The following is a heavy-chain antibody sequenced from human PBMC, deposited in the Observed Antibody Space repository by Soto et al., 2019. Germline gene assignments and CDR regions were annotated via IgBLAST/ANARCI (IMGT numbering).Heavy chain of an antibody. CDR1: GYSITSGYY. CDR3: ARGPGSAWEQSFDY. V-gene: IGHV4-38-2*02. D-gene: IGHD6-19*01. Sequence: PSETLSLTCSVYGYSITSGYYWGWIRQPPGKGLEWIGSFYHSGSTYYNPSLKSRVTISFDTSKNQFSLNLSSVTAADKAVYYCARGPGSAWEQSFDYWGQGTLVTVSS. CDR2: FYHSGST. J-gene: IGHJ4*02.